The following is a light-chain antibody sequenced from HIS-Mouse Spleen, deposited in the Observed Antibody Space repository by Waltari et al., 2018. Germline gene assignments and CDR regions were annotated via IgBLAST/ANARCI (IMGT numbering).Light chain of an antibody. CDR1: QSVSSN. Sequence: EIVMTQSPATLSVSPGERATLSCRASQSVSSNLAWYQQKPGQAPRLLIYGASTRATGSPARFSGSGSGTEFTLTISSLQSEDFAVYYCQQYNNWPPIFTFGPGTKVDIK. V-gene: IGKV3-15*01. CDR2: GAS. CDR3: QQYNNWPPIFT. J-gene: IGKJ3*01.